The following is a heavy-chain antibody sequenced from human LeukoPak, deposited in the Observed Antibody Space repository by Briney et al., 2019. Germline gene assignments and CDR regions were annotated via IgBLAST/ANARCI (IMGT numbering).Heavy chain of an antibody. V-gene: IGHV3-33*08. CDR1: GFTFSSYA. Sequence: GGSLRLSCAASGFTFSSYAMSWVRQAPGKGLEWVAVIWYDGSNKYYADSVKGRFTISRDNSKNTLYLQMNSLRAEDTAVYYCARGMGDFWSGYYYYYGMDVWGQGTTVTVSS. J-gene: IGHJ6*02. CDR2: IWYDGSNK. D-gene: IGHD3-3*01. CDR3: ARGMGDFWSGYYYYYGMDV.